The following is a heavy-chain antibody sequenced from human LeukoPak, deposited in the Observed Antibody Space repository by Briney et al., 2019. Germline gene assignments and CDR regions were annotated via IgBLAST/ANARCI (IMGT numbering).Heavy chain of an antibody. D-gene: IGHD3-16*01. CDR2: ISSSSSSI. V-gene: IGHV3-21*01. CDR1: GFTFSSYS. J-gene: IGHJ4*02. Sequence: GGSLRLSCAASGFTFSSYSMIWVRQAPGKGLEWVSFISSSSSSIYYADSVKGRFTISRDNAKNSLRLQMSSLRAEDTAVYYCAGILFTGEIDYWGQGTLVTVSS. CDR3: AGILFTGEIDY.